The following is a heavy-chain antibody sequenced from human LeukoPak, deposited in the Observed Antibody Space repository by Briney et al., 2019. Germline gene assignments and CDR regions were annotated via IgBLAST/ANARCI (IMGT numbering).Heavy chain of an antibody. CDR2: INTNTGDP. V-gene: IGHV7-4-1*01. Sequence: RASVKVSCKASGYTFTSYGISWVRQAPGQGLEWVGWINTNTGDPIYARGFKGRFVLSVDKSVNTAYLEIASLQTEDNAVYYCARSSRGVIGLLDYWGQGTLVTVSS. CDR3: ARSSRGVIGLLDY. CDR1: GYTFTSYG. D-gene: IGHD3-10*01. J-gene: IGHJ4*02.